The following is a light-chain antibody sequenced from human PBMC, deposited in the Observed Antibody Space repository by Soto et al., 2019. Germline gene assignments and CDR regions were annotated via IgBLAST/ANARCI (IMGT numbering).Light chain of an antibody. J-gene: IGKJ1*01. CDR2: DSS. Sequence: EVVLTQSPATLSFSPGERAALSWRASQMVSTLLAWYQQKPGQAPRLLIYDSSNRATGIPARFSGSGSGTDFTLTISSLEPEDFAVYYCQQCANWPPKWTFGQGTKVDIK. CDR1: QMVSTL. CDR3: QQCANWPPKWT. V-gene: IGKV3-11*01.